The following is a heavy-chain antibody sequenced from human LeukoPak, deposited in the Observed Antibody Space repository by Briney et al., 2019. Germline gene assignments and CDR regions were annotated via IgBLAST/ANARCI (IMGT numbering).Heavy chain of an antibody. J-gene: IGHJ4*02. V-gene: IGHV4-4*07. D-gene: IGHD6-19*01. CDR2: IYTSRIP. CDR1: GGSISSSY. Sequence: SETLSLTCTVSGGSISSSYWNWIRQPAGKGLEWIGRIYTSRIPNYNPSLRSRVTISVDKSKNQFSLKLSSVTAADTAVYYCAGSSSGWYEDYWGQGTLLTVSS. CDR3: AGSSSGWYEDY.